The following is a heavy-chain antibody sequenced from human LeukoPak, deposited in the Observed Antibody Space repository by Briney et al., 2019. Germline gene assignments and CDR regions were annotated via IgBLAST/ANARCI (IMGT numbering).Heavy chain of an antibody. J-gene: IGHJ3*02. CDR2: IYYSGST. CDR1: GGSISTYY. Sequence: NPSETLSLTCTVSGGSISTYYWSWIRQPPGKGLEWIGFIYYSGSTNYNSSLKSRVTLLLDTSKNQFSLKLSSVTAADAAIYYCARGQYSSTYDAFDIWGQGTVVTVSS. D-gene: IGHD6-13*01. CDR3: ARGQYSSTYDAFDI. V-gene: IGHV4-59*01.